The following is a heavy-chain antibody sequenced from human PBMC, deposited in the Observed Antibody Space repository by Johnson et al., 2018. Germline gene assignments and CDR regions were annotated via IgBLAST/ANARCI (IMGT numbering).Heavy chain of an antibody. V-gene: IGHV3-30-3*01. CDR3: ARFPFSYGGNSRGGAFDI. CDR2: ISYDGSNK. Sequence: QVQLQQSGGGVVQXGRSXRLXCAASGFTFSSYAMHWVRQAPGKGLEWVAVISYDGSNKYYADSVKGRFTIARDNSQNTLYLQMHSRRAEDTAVDYCARFPFSYGGNSRGGAFDIWGQVTMVTVSS. CDR1: GFTFSSYA. D-gene: IGHD4-23*01. J-gene: IGHJ3*02.